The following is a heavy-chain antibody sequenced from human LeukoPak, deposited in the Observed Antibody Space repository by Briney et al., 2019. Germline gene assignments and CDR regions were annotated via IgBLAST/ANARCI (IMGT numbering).Heavy chain of an antibody. J-gene: IGHJ4*02. CDR1: EFSFSSYV. Sequence: GGSLRLSCLASEFSFSSYVMSWVRQAPGKGLEWVSSISGSGGTTFYADSVKGRFTISRDNSKNTLYLQMDSLRAEDTALYYCAKGCIYGDDVPIDYWGQGTLVTVSS. V-gene: IGHV3-23*01. CDR2: ISGSGGTT. CDR3: AKGCIYGDDVPIDY. D-gene: IGHD4-17*01.